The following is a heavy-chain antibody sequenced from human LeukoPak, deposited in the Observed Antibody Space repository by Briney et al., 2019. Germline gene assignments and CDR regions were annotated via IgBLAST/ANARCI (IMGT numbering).Heavy chain of an antibody. CDR1: GYSFSRYG. V-gene: IGHV1-18*01. CDR2: ISVYNVNI. D-gene: IGHD3-10*01. J-gene: IGHJ3*02. CDR3: ARQGYSGSGSYYKGDDAFDI. Sequence: GASVKVSCKASGYSFSRYGISWVRQAPGQGLEWMGWISVYNVNIKYAQKLQGRVTMTTDTSTSTAYMELRSLRSDDTAVYYCARQGYSGSGSYYKGDDAFDIWGQGTMVTVSS.